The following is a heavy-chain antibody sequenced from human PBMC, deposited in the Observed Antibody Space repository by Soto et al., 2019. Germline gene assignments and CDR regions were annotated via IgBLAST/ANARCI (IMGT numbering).Heavy chain of an antibody. V-gene: IGHV3-23*01. D-gene: IGHD2-8*02. CDR2: IIPGGGDS. J-gene: IGHJ5*01. CDR1: GFTFKTYA. Sequence: EVKLLESGGGLVQPGGSLRLSCAASGFTFKTYAMSWVRQAPGKGLEWVSSIIPGGGDSYYADSVKGRFTISRDNSRDTLYLQINYLRAGDTAVYYCAKEAVPGTGSYRWFDSWGQGTLVIVSS. CDR3: AKEAVPGTGSYRWFDS.